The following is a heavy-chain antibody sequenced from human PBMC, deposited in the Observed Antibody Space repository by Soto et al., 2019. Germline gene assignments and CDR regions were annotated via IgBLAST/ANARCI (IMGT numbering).Heavy chain of an antibody. D-gene: IGHD6-13*01. CDR2: ITAGSGNT. J-gene: IGHJ1*01. CDR1: GYTFTNYA. Sequence: QVQLVPAGAEVKKPGASVKVYCKASGYTFTNYAIHWVRQAPGQRLEWVGWITAGSGNTKYSQRFEGRVSITRDTSASTAYMEVSSLTSEDTAVYYCACEQQLATFQHWGQGTLVTVSS. CDR3: ACEQQLATFQH. V-gene: IGHV1-3*01.